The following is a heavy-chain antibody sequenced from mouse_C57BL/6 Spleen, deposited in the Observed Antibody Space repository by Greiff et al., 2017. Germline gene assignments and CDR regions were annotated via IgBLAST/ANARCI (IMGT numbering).Heavy chain of an antibody. V-gene: IGHV1-67*01. D-gene: IGHD1-1*01. J-gene: IGHJ2*01. Sequence: QVQLQQSGPELVRPGVSVKISCKGSGYTFTDYAMHWVNQSHAKSLAWIGVISTYYGDASYNQKFKDKATMTVDKSSSTAYMELARLTSEDSAVYDVSRAHYYCSSYPHYFDYWGQGTTLTVSS. CDR2: ISTYYGDA. CDR1: GYTFTDYA. CDR3: SRAHYYCSSYPHYFDY.